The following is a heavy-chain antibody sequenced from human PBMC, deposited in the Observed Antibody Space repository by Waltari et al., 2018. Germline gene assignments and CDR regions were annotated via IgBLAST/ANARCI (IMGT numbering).Heavy chain of an antibody. CDR1: GGSFSGYY. CDR3: ATGPTRYSRT. CDR2: INHSGST. Sequence: QVQLQQWGAGLLKPSETLSLTCAVYGGSFSGYYWSWTRQPPGKGLAWIGEINHSGSTSYNPSLKSRVTISVDTSKNLFSLKLTSVTAADTAVYYCATGPTRYSRTWGQGTLVTVSS. J-gene: IGHJ5*02. D-gene: IGHD6-13*01. V-gene: IGHV4-34*01.